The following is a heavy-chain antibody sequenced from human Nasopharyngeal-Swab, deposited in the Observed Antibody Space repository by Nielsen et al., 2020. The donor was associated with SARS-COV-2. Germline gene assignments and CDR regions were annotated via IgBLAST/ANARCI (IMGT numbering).Heavy chain of an antibody. V-gene: IGHV1-18*01. J-gene: IGHJ3*02. CDR2: ISAYNGNT. D-gene: IGHD2-15*01. CDR3: ASARIPVTDAFDI. Sequence: ASVKVSCKASGYTFTSYGIRWVRQAPGQGLEWMGWISAYNGNTNYAQKLQGRVTMTTDTSTSTAYMELRSLRSDDTAVHYCASARIPVTDAFDIWGQGTMVTVSS. CDR1: GYTFTSYG.